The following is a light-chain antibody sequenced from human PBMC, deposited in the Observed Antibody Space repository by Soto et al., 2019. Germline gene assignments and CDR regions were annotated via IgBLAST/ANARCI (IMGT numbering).Light chain of an antibody. J-gene: IGKJ3*01. CDR1: RSVTNNY. V-gene: IGKV3D-20*02. Sequence: EIVLTQSPGTLSFFPGERATLSCRASRSVTNNYLAWHQQKPGQTPRLLIYGASSRATGIPDRFSGSGSGTDFTLTISRLEPEDFAVYYCQQRSNWPPFSFGPGTKVDIK. CDR2: GAS. CDR3: QQRSNWPPFS.